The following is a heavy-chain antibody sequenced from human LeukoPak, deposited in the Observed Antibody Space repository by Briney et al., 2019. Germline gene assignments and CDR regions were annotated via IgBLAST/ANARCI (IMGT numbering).Heavy chain of an antibody. CDR3: AREGNVYGYGMDV. CDR2: ISYDGSNK. V-gene: IGHV3-30*14. CDR1: GFTFSSYA. D-gene: IGHD2/OR15-2a*01. J-gene: IGHJ6*02. Sequence: GRSLRLSCAASGFTFSSYAMHWVRQAPGKGLEWVAVISYDGSNKYYADSVRGRFTISRDNSRNTLYLQMNSLRAEDTAVYYCAREGNVYGYGMDVWGQGTTVTVSS.